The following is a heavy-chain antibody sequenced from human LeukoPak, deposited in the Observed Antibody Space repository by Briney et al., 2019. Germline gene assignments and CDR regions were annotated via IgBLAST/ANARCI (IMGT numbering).Heavy chain of an antibody. CDR2: IYNSGST. D-gene: IGHD5-12*01. Sequence: SETLSLTCTVSGCSISSYYWSWIRQPPGKGLEWIGNIYNSGSTNYNPSLKSRVTIPVDSSKKQFSLKLISVTAADTAVYYCARQGGYASPFDYWGQGTLVTVSS. V-gene: IGHV4-59*08. CDR3: ARQGGYASPFDY. CDR1: GCSISSYY. J-gene: IGHJ4*02.